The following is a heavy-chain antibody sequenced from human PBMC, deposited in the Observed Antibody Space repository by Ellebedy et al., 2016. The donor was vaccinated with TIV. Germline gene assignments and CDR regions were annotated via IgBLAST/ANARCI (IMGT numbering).Heavy chain of an antibody. CDR3: ARDGGYSYEPRRLDY. D-gene: IGHD5-18*01. CDR1: GFTFSSYS. J-gene: IGHJ4*02. Sequence: GESLKISCAAPGFTFSSYSMNWVRQAPGKGLEWVSSISSSSSYIYYADSVKDRFTISRDNAKNSLYLQMNSLRAEDTAVYYCARDGGYSYEPRRLDYWGQGTLVTVSS. CDR2: ISSSSSYI. V-gene: IGHV3-21*01.